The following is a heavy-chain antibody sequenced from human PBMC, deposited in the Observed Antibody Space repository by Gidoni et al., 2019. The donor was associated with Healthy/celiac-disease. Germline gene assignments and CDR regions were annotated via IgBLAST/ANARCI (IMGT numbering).Heavy chain of an antibody. CDR1: DFAFSNAW. Sequence: EVQLGVSEGGLVKPGRSLRLAWAASDFAFSNAWMGWGRPAPGKGLEWVGRIKSKSDGGTKDYAAPVKGRFTISRDHSKNTLYLQMNSLKTEDTAVYYGTTGTPYFDYWGQGTLVTVSS. J-gene: IGHJ4*02. V-gene: IGHV3-15*01. CDR3: TTGTPYFDY. CDR2: IKSKSDGGTK.